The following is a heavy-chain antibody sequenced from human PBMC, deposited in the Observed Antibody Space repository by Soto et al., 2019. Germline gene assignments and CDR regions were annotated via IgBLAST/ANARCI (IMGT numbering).Heavy chain of an antibody. Sequence: EVQLVESGGGLVQPGGSLRLSCAASGFTFSDHYVDWVRQAPGKGLEGVARIRNKSNSYSTEYAASAKGRFTTSRDDSKNLGYLQMSSLKTEDTDVYYCARIRLGSYDLKYFDYWGQGTLVTVSS. J-gene: IGHJ4*02. CDR1: GFTFSDHY. CDR2: IRNKSNSYST. D-gene: IGHD1-26*01. V-gene: IGHV3-72*01. CDR3: ARIRLGSYDLKYFDY.